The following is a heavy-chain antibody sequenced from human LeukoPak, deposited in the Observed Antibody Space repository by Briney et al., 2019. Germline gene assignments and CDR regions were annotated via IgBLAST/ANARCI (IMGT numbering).Heavy chain of an antibody. V-gene: IGHV1-46*01. D-gene: IGHD3-9*01. Sequence: ASVKVSCKASGYTFTGYYMHWVRQAPGQGLEWMGWINPGGGSTSNAQKFQGRVTMTRDTSTNTVYMELSSLRSEDTAVYYCARDLASRYDFLTGSVYAVNAFDIWGQGTMVTVSS. CDR2: INPGGGST. J-gene: IGHJ3*02. CDR1: GYTFTGYY. CDR3: ARDLASRYDFLTGSVYAVNAFDI.